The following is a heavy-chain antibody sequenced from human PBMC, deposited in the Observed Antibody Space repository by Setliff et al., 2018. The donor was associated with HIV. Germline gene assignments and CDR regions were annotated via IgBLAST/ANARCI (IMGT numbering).Heavy chain of an antibody. J-gene: IGHJ3*01. CDR1: GGSFSGYY. CDR2: IYTSGST. Sequence: SETLSLTCAVYGGSFSGYYWSWIRQPPGKGLEWIGRIYTSGSTNYNPSLKSRVTISLDTSKNQFSLKLSSVTAADTAVYYCARDQADVYNYLLSGAFDFWGQGAMVTVSS. CDR3: ARDQADVYNYLLSGAFDF. V-gene: IGHV4-59*10. D-gene: IGHD3-10*01.